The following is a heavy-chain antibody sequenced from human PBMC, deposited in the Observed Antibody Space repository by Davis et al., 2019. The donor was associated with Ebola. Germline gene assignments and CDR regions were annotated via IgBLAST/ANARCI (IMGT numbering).Heavy chain of an antibody. V-gene: IGHV4-61*01. J-gene: IGHJ3*01. CDR3: ARDYWATEGAFDV. D-gene: IGHD2-8*02. CDR1: AGSVNSGSYY. Sequence: SETLSLTCTVYAGSVNSGSYYWTWIRQPPGKGLEWIGNVYYSGTTTYNPSLKSPVTISVDTSENQFSLNLISVTAADTAVYYCARDYWATEGAFDVWGQGTLVTVSS. CDR2: VYYSGTT.